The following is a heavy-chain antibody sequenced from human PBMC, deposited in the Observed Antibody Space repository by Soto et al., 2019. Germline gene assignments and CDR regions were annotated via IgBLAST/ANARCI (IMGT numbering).Heavy chain of an antibody. V-gene: IGHV4-30-4*01. D-gene: IGHD3-10*01. J-gene: IGHJ4*02. CDR1: GGSISSGDNY. CDR2: ILNSGRA. CDR3: ARTSWFGELSFDY. Sequence: RSSETLSLTCSFSGGSISSGDNYWSWIRQPPGKGLECIGYILNSGRAHYTPSLRSRLAISVDTSRNQFSLKLSSVTAADTAVYYCARTSWFGELSFDYWGLGTLVTVSS.